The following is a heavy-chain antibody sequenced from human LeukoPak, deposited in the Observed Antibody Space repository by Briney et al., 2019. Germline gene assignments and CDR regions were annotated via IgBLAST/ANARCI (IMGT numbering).Heavy chain of an antibody. CDR2: LFDSVNT. V-gene: IGHV4-59*11. Sequence: SETLSLTCTVSGGSISSHYWRWIRQPPGKGLEWIAYLFDSVNTKDNPSLQSRLTLSADTSKNQFSLRLSSVTAADTAVYYCATIKRGYIFGYFDFWGQGIKVTVSS. CDR1: GGSISSHY. CDR3: ATIKRGYIFGYFDF. D-gene: IGHD5-18*01. J-gene: IGHJ4*02.